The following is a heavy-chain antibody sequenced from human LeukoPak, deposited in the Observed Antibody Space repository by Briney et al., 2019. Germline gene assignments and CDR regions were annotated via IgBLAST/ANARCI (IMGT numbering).Heavy chain of an antibody. J-gene: IGHJ4*02. Sequence: GGSLRLSCTASGFTFSTYAMTWVRQAPGKGLEWVSTISPSGDNTYYADSVKGQFTISRDNSKNTLFLQMNSLRAEDTAVYYCVRGGYSYGYVKPLDYWGQGTLVTVSS. D-gene: IGHD5-18*01. CDR1: GFTFSTYA. CDR2: ISPSGDNT. CDR3: VRGGYSYGYVKPLDY. V-gene: IGHV3-23*01.